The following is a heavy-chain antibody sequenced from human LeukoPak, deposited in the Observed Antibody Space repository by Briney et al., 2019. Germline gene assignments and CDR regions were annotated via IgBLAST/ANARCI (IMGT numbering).Heavy chain of an antibody. V-gene: IGHV3-23*01. CDR1: GFTFSVYA. Sequence: PGGSLRLSCAASGFTFSVYAMSWVRQAPGKGLGWVSGMSGSGDSTFYADAVKGRFTISRDNSKNTLYLQMNSLRAEDTALYYCVRNSGGSAAHPFGYWGQGTLVTVSS. D-gene: IGHD6-13*01. J-gene: IGHJ4*02. CDR2: MSGSGDST. CDR3: VRNSGGSAAHPFGY.